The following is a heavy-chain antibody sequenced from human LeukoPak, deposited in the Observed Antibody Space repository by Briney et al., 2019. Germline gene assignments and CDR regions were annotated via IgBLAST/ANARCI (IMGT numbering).Heavy chain of an antibody. CDR1: GYTFSTYG. Sequence: GASVKVSCKASGYTFSTYGINWVRQAPGQGLEWVGWISAYHGDNGNTNYAQNFRGRVTMTTDTSTNTAYLELRSLRSDDTAVYYCARDLYSSSWYAFHIWGHGTMVTVSS. CDR3: ARDLYSSSWYAFHI. CDR2: ISAYHGDNGNT. V-gene: IGHV1-18*01. J-gene: IGHJ3*02. D-gene: IGHD6-13*01.